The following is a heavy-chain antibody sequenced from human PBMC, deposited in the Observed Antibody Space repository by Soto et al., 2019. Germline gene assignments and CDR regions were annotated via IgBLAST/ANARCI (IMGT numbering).Heavy chain of an antibody. CDR3: AGPYDFWSGYYPADALDI. V-gene: IGHV4-34*01. D-gene: IGHD3-3*01. Sequence: SETLSLTCAVYGGSFSGYYWSWIRQPPGKGLEWIGEINHSGSTNYNPSLKSRVTISVDTSKNQFSLKLSSVTAADTAVYYCAGPYDFWSGYYPADALDIWGQGTMVT. CDR2: INHSGST. CDR1: GGSFSGYY. J-gene: IGHJ3*02.